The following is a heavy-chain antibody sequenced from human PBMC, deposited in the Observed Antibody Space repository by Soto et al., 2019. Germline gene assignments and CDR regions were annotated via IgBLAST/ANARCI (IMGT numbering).Heavy chain of an antibody. Sequence: EVQLVESGGGLVKPGGSLRLSCAASGFNFNSYTINWVRQAPGKRLEWLSSISSSGYIFSTDSVRGRFTISRDNAKNSVYLQINSLRAEDTAVYFCARDCSGGSGYPGMDVWGQGTTVTVSS. CDR1: GFNFNSYT. CDR2: ISSSGYI. D-gene: IGHD2-15*01. V-gene: IGHV3-21*01. J-gene: IGHJ6*02. CDR3: ARDCSGGSGYPGMDV.